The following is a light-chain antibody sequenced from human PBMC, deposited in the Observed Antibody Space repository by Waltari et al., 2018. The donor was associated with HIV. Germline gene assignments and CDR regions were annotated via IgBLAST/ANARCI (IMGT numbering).Light chain of an antibody. CDR1: SSDIGYFDY. CDR2: EVS. CDR3: CSYAGTYTYV. J-gene: IGLJ1*01. V-gene: IGLV2-11*01. Sequence: QSALTQPRSVSGSPGQSVTISCTGTSSDIGYFDYVSWYQQYPGKAPKVIIYEVSQRPSGVPDRFPASKSGITASLTISGLQDEDEADYYCCSYAGTYTYVFGTGTTVTVL.